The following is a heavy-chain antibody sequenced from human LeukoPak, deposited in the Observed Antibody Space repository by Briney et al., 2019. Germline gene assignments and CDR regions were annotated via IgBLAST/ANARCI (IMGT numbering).Heavy chain of an antibody. CDR2: IYYSGST. D-gene: IGHD1-26*01. CDR1: GGSISSSSYY. CDR3: ATYSGSYNGVDY. J-gene: IGHJ4*02. Sequence: PSETLSLTGTVSGGSISSSSYYWGWIRQPPGKGLEWIGSIYYSGSTYYNPSLKSRVTISVDTSKNQFSLKLSSVTAADTAVYYCATYSGSYNGVDYWGQGTLVTVSS. V-gene: IGHV4-39*07.